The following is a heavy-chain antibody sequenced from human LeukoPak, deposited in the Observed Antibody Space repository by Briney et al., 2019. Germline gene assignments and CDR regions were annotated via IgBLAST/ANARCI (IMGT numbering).Heavy chain of an antibody. CDR1: GXSFTSYW. V-gene: IGHV5-51*01. CDR2: IYPGDSDT. CDR3: ARSCSSTSCHNYYYYYYGMDV. J-gene: IGHJ6*02. D-gene: IGHD2-2*01. Sequence: GESLKISCKGSGXSFTSYWIGWVRQMPGKGLEWMGIIYPGDSDTRYSPSFQGQVTISADKSISTAYLQWSSLKASDTAMYYCARSCSSTSCHNYYYYYYGMDVWGQGTTVTVSS.